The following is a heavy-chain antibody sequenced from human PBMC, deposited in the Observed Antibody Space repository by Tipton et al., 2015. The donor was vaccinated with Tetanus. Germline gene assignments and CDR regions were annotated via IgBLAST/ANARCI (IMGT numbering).Heavy chain of an antibody. CDR1: GYTFTGYY. Sequence: QVQLVQSGAEMKKPGASVKVSCKASGYTFTGYYIYWVRQAPGQGLEWMGWIDPNSGGTVYAQKFQGRVTVTRDTSISTAYMGLRSLRSDDTAVFYCARDRGDYIYYGMDVWGPGTTVTVS. CDR3: ARDRGDYIYYGMDV. J-gene: IGHJ6*02. D-gene: IGHD3-22*01. CDR2: IDPNSGGT. V-gene: IGHV1-2*02.